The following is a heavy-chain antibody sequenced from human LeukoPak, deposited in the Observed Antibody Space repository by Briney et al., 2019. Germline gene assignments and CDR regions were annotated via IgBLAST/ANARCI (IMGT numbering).Heavy chain of an antibody. CDR1: GASISSTNW. CDR2: IYHNGST. CDR3: TRSFYGSDIRNWFDP. Sequence: SGTLSLTCAVSGASISSTNWWSWVRQPPGKGLEWIGEIYHNGSTNYNPSLKSRLTVSVDKSKNLFSLKLSSVTAADTAVYYCTRSFYGSDIRNWFDPWGQGTLVTVSS. D-gene: IGHD3-10*01. V-gene: IGHV4-4*02. J-gene: IGHJ5*02.